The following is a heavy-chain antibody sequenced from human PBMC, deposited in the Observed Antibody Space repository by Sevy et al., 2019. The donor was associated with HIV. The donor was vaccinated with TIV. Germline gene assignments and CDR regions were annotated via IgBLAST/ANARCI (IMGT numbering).Heavy chain of an antibody. V-gene: IGHV3-48*03. CDR2: IGSLGSPI. J-gene: IGHJ6*02. CDR1: GFTFSSYE. Sequence: GGSLRLSCAVSGFTFSSYEMNWVRQAPGKGLEWVSYIGSLGSPINYADSVKGRITISRDNAKNSLYLQMNSLRAEDTAVYYCVRVGEATAIYGMDVWGQGTTVTDSS. D-gene: IGHD2-21*02. CDR3: VRVGEATAIYGMDV.